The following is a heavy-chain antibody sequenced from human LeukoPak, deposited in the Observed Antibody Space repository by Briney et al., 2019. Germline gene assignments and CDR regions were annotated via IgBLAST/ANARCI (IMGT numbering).Heavy chain of an antibody. CDR1: GFTFSSYW. Sequence: GGSLRLSCAASGFTFSSYWMSWVRQAPGKGLEWVANIKQDGSEKYYVDSVKGRFTISRDNAKNSLYLQMNSLRAEDTAVYYCARDSTYYDFWSGYYRYFDYWGQGTLVTVSS. J-gene: IGHJ4*02. CDR2: IKQDGSEK. D-gene: IGHD3-3*01. V-gene: IGHV3-7*01. CDR3: ARDSTYYDFWSGYYRYFDY.